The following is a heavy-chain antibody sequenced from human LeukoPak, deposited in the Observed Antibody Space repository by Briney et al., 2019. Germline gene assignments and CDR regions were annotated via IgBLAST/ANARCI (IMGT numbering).Heavy chain of an antibody. J-gene: IGHJ6*02. CDR2: ISYDGSNK. V-gene: IGHV3-30-3*01. D-gene: IGHD6-13*01. CDR3: AKDCIAAADLYYYGMDV. Sequence: GGSLRLSCAASGFTFSSYAMHWVRQAPGKGLEWVAVISYDGSNKYYADSVKGRFTISRDNSKNTLYLQMNSLRAEDTAVYYCAKDCIAAADLYYYGMDVWGQGTTVTVSS. CDR1: GFTFSSYA.